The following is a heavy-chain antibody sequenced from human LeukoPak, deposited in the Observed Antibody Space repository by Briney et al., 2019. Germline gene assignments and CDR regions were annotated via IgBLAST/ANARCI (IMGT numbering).Heavy chain of an antibody. J-gene: IGHJ4*02. D-gene: IGHD3-16*01. CDR3: AGKGGVFEY. Sequence: PSGTLSLTCAVSGASISSTNWWSWVRQPPGKGLEWMGEIYHSGSTNYNPSLKRRVTILLDKSKNQFSLKLSSVTAADTAVYYCAGKGGVFEYWGQGTLVTASS. CDR2: IYHSGST. V-gene: IGHV4-4*02. CDR1: GASISSTNW.